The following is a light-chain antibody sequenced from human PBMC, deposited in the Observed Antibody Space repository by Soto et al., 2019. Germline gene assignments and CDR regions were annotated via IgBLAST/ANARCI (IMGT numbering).Light chain of an antibody. CDR3: QQYGSPST. J-gene: IGKJ5*01. Sequence: IVMTQSPATLSVSPGERATLSCRASQSVSSSYLAWYQQKPGQAPRLLIYGASSRPTGIPDRFSGSGSGTDFTLTISRLEPEYFAVYYCQQYGSPSTFGQGTRLEIK. CDR1: QSVSSSY. V-gene: IGKV3-20*01. CDR2: GAS.